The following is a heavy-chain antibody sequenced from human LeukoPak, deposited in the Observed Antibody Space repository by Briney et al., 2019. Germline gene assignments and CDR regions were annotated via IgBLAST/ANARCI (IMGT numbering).Heavy chain of an antibody. V-gene: IGHV1-2*02. CDR2: IKPNSGDT. CDR1: GYTFTGYY. D-gene: IGHD2-2*01. Sequence: ASVKVSCKASGYTFTGYYMHWVRQDPRQGLQWMGWIKPNSGDTDYAQKFQGRVTMTRDTFISTVYMELSSLRSDDTAVYYCARADSVPAGDYHYWYMDVWGKGNTVTVSS. CDR3: ARADSVPAGDYHYWYMDV. J-gene: IGHJ6*03.